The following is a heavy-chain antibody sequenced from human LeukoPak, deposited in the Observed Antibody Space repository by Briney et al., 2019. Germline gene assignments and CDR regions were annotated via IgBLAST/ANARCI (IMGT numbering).Heavy chain of an antibody. J-gene: IGHJ4*02. CDR1: GGSISSSSYY. CDR2: IYYSGST. D-gene: IGHD3-3*01. Sequence: SETLSLTCTVSGGSISSSSYYWGWIRQPPGKGLEWIGSIYYSGSTYYNPSLKSRVTISVDTSKNQFSLKLSSVTAADTAVYYCARKSERITIFGVVTHGAFDYWGQGTLVTASS. V-gene: IGHV4-39*07. CDR3: ARKSERITIFGVVTHGAFDY.